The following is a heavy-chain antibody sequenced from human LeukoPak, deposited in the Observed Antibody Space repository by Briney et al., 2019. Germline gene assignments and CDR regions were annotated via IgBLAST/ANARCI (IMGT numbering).Heavy chain of an antibody. Sequence: ASVKVSCKASGGTFSSYAISWVRQAPGQGLEWMGWINTNTGNPTYAQGFTGRFVFSLDTSVSTAYLQISSLKAEDTAVYYCAREMRKTLGLQGRIDYWGQGTLVTVSS. D-gene: IGHD1-14*01. CDR1: GGTFSSYA. CDR3: AREMRKTLGLQGRIDY. J-gene: IGHJ4*02. V-gene: IGHV7-4-1*02. CDR2: INTNTGNP.